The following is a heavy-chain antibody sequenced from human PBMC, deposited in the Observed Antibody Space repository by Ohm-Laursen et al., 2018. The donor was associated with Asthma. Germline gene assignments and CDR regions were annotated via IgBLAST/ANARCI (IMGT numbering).Heavy chain of an antibody. CDR1: GYSFTSYW. CDR2: IDPSDSYT. D-gene: IGHD3-22*01. J-gene: IGHJ4*02. CDR3: ARLVHYYDSSGYYEDIG. Sequence: GESLRISCKGSGYSFTSYWISWVRQMPGKGLEWMGRIDPSDSYTNYSPSFQGHVTISADKSISTAYLQWSSLKASDTAMYYCARLVHYYDSSGYYEDIGWGQGTLVTVSS. V-gene: IGHV5-10-1*01.